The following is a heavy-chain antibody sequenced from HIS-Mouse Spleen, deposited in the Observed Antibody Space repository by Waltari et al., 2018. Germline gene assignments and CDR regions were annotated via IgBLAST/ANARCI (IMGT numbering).Heavy chain of an antibody. Sequence: QLQLQESGPGLVKPSETLSLTCTVSGGSISSSSYYWGWIRQPPGKGLEWIGSIYYSGRTYNNPSLKSRVTISVDTSKNQFSLKLSSGTAAHTAVYYCAREIPYSSSWYDWYFDLWGRGTLVTVSS. CDR2: IYYSGRT. D-gene: IGHD6-13*01. J-gene: IGHJ2*01. CDR3: AREIPYSSSWYDWYFDL. CDR1: GGSISSSSYY. V-gene: IGHV4-39*07.